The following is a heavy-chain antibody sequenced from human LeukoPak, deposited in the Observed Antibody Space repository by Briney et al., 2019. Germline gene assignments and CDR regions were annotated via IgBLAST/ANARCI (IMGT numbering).Heavy chain of an antibody. CDR1: GLTLSNVW. Sequence: PGGSLRLSCAVSGLTLSNVWMNWIRQAPGQGLEWVGRIRSKTAGGTTDFAAPVKGRFSISRDDSKNTLYLQMNSLTSEDTGVYYCSRGSGQYFDYWGQGTLVTVSS. V-gene: IGHV3-15*07. D-gene: IGHD2-15*01. CDR2: IRSKTAGGTT. J-gene: IGHJ4*02. CDR3: SRGSGQYFDY.